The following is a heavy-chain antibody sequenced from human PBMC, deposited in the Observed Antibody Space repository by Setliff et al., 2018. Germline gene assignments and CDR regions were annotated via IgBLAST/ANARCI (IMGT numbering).Heavy chain of an antibody. J-gene: IGHJ5*02. Sequence: SETLSLTCTVSGYSISSGHYWGWIRQPPGKGLEWIGSIYHSGSTYYNPSLKSRVTISVDTSKNQFSLKLSSVTAADTAVYYCARDKPIIVGAPMDWFDPWGQGTLVTVSS. CDR2: IYHSGST. D-gene: IGHD1-26*01. CDR3: ARDKPIIVGAPMDWFDP. CDR1: GYSISSGHY. V-gene: IGHV4-38-2*02.